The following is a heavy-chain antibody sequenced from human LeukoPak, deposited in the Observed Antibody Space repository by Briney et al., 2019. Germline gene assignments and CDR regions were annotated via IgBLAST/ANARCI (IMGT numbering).Heavy chain of an antibody. CDR3: ARGISGSYYKVPTYYYMDV. V-gene: IGHV4-59*01. Sequence: KASETLSLTCTVSGGSISSYYWSWIRQPPGKGLEWIGYIYYRGSTNYNPSLKSRVTISVDTSKNQFSLKLSSVTAADTAVYYCARGISGSYYKVPTYYYMDVWGKGTTVTVSS. CDR1: GGSISSYY. CDR2: IYYRGST. D-gene: IGHD3-10*01. J-gene: IGHJ6*03.